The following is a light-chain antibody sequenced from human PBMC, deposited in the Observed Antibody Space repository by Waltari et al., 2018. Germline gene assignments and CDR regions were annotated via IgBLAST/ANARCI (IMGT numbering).Light chain of an antibody. CDR1: SVPFSPASF. Sequence: TVEPHGQSRSASTGGIVTLGGHLSSVPFSPASFAPLYQQTPAQAPRTLVYKANARSSGVPDRFSGSILGNTAALTITGAQADDESDYYCALYMGSGIWVFGGGTRLTVL. CDR2: KAN. CDR3: ALYMGSGIWV. V-gene: IGLV8-61*01. J-gene: IGLJ3*02.